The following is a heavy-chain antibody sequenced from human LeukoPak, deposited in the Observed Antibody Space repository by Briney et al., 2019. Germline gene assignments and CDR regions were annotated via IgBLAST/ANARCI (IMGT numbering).Heavy chain of an antibody. D-gene: IGHD6-13*01. J-gene: IGHJ5*02. Sequence: PSETLSLTCTVPGGSISSYYWSWIRQPAGKGLEWIGRIYTSGSTNYNPSLKSRVTMSVDTSKNQFSLKLSSVTAADTAVYYCARVTLGRSSWDHNWFDPWGQGTLVTVSS. CDR1: GGSISSYY. CDR2: IYTSGST. V-gene: IGHV4-4*07. CDR3: ARVTLGRSSWDHNWFDP.